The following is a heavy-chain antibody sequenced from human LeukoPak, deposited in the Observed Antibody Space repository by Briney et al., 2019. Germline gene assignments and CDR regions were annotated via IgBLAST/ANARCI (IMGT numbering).Heavy chain of an antibody. CDR1: GGSISSYY. CDR3: ARIKGARDY. V-gene: IGHV4-59*01. Sequence: SETLSLTCTVSGGSISSYYWSWIRQPPGKGLEWIGYIYYSGSTNYNPSLKSRVTISVDTSKNQFSLKLSSVTAADTAVYYCARIKGARDYWGQGTLVTVSS. D-gene: IGHD6-6*01. J-gene: IGHJ4*02. CDR2: IYYSGST.